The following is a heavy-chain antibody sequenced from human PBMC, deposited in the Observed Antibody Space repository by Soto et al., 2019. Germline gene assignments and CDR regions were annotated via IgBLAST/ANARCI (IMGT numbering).Heavy chain of an antibody. D-gene: IGHD3-16*01. V-gene: IGHV5-51*01. CDR2: IYPGDSDT. Sequence: PGASLKISYQGSGYSFTRYCIGWVRQMPGKGLEWMGIIYPGDSDTRYSPSFQGQVTISADKSISTAYLQWSSLKASDTAMYYCARLGGREYPLLPWFDYWGQGTLVTVSS. CDR1: GYSFTRYC. CDR3: ARLGGREYPLLPWFDY. J-gene: IGHJ4*02.